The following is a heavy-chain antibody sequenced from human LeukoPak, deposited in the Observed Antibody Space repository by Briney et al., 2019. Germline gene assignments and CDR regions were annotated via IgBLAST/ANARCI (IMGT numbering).Heavy chain of an antibody. CDR3: ARLGSFTKTYYFDY. D-gene: IGHD3-10*01. CDR2: IYYSGSP. CDR1: GGSISSSSYY. Sequence: PSETLSLTCTVSGGSISSSSYYWGWIRQPPGKGLEYIGSIYYSGSPYYSPSLKSRVTISVDTSKNQFSLKLSSVTAADTAVYYCARLGSFTKTYYFDYWGQGTLVTVSS. J-gene: IGHJ4*02. V-gene: IGHV4-39*01.